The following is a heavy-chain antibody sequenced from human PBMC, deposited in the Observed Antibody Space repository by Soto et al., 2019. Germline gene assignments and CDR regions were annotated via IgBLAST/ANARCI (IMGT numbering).Heavy chain of an antibody. D-gene: IGHD1-26*01. CDR2: INNDGSTS. V-gene: IGHV3-74*01. Sequence: GWSLRLSCAASGFTFSSYWMHWVRQAPGKGLVWVSRINNDGSTSTYADSVKGRFTISRDDAKNTLYLQMNSLRADDTAVYYCVRGYSGTYRIDYWGQGTPVTVS. CDR3: VRGYSGTYRIDY. CDR1: GFTFSSYW. J-gene: IGHJ4*02.